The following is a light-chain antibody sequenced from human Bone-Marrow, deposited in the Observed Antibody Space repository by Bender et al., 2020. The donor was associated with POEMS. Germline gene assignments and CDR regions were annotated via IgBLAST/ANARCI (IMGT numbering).Light chain of an antibody. CDR1: NIGIKS. CDR3: SSYAGTNTFDV. J-gene: IGLJ2*01. V-gene: IGLV3-21*02. CDR2: DDS. Sequence: SNVLTQPPSVSVAPGQTATITCVGNNIGIKSVHWYQQKPGQAPVLVVYDDSDRPSGIPERFSGSNSGNTATLTISGLQAEDEAHYYCSSYAGTNTFDVFGGGTKVTVL.